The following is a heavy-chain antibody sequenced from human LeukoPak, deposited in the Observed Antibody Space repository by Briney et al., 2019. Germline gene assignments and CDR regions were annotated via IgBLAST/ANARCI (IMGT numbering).Heavy chain of an antibody. J-gene: IGHJ6*03. V-gene: IGHV3-23*01. Sequence: GSLRLSCAASGFTFSSYAMSWVRQAPGKGLEWVPAISGSGGRTYYADSVKGRFTISRDNSKNALYLQMNSLRAEDTAVYYCAKVRLDYYYYYYMDVWGKGTTVTVSS. CDR1: GFTFSSYA. CDR3: AKVRLDYYYYYYMDV. CDR2: ISGSGGRT.